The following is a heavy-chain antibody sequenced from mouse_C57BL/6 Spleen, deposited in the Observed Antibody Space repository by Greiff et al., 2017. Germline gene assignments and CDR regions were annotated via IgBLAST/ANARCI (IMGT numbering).Heavy chain of an antibody. CDR1: GYAFSSSW. CDR2: IYPGDGDT. Sequence: QVQLQQSGPELVKPGASVKISCKASGYAFSSSWMNWVKQRPGKGLEWIGRIYPGDGDTNYNGKFKGKATLTADKTSSTAYMQLSSLTSEDSAVYFCSRSGAYIGYYFDYWGQGTTLTVSS. V-gene: IGHV1-82*01. J-gene: IGHJ2*01. CDR3: SRSGAYIGYYFDY. D-gene: IGHD1-3*01.